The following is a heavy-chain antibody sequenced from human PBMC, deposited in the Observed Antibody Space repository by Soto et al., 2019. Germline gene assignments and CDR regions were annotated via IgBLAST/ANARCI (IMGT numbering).Heavy chain of an antibody. CDR1: GYAFTTYG. D-gene: IGHD3-10*01. J-gene: IGHJ4*02. CDR3: ARGRYGGY. Sequence: QVHLVQSGAEVKKPGASVKVSCKGSGYAFTTYGITWVRQAPGQGLEWMGWISAHNGNTNYAQKLQGRVTVTRDTSTSTAYIELRRLGSDDAAVYYCARGRYGGYWGQGALVTVSS. CDR2: ISAHNGNT. V-gene: IGHV1-18*01.